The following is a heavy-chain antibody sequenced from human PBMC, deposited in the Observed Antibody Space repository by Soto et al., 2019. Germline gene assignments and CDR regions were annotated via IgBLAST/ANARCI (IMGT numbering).Heavy chain of an antibody. J-gene: IGHJ4*02. CDR2: IWYDGSNK. D-gene: IGHD4-4*01. CDR3: ARGPGGLTIDY. Sequence: ESGGGVVQPGRSLRLSCAASGFTFSSYGMHWVRQAPGKGLEWVAVIWYDGSNKYYADSVKGRFTISRDNSKNTLYLQMNSLRAEDTAVYYCARGPGGLTIDYWGQGTLVTVSS. V-gene: IGHV3-33*01. CDR1: GFTFSSYG.